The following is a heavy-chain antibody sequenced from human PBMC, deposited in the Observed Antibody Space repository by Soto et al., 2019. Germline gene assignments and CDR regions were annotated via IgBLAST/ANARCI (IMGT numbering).Heavy chain of an antibody. J-gene: IGHJ5*02. CDR2: IYYSGST. CDR1: GGSISSGGYY. D-gene: IGHD3-10*01. V-gene: IGHV4-31*03. CDR3: ARGGFGELLYWFDP. Sequence: QVQLQESGPGLVKPSQTLSLTCTVSGGSISSGGYYWSWIRQHPGTGLEWIGYIYYSGSTYYNPSLKSRVTISVDTSKNQFSLKLSSVTAADTAVYHCARGGFGELLYWFDPWGQGALVTVSS.